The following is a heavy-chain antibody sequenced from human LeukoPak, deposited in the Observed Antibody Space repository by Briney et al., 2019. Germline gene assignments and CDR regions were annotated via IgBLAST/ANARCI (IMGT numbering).Heavy chain of an antibody. CDR1: GFTFSDYY. D-gene: IGHD2-2*01. J-gene: IGHJ4*02. CDR2: ISSSGSTI. V-gene: IGHV3-11*01. CDR3: ARGTVVVPAAILTGAFDY. Sequence: GGSLRLSCAASGFTFSDYYMSWIRQAPGKGLEWVSYISSSGSTIYYADSVKGRFTISRDNAKNSLYLQMNSLRAEDTAVYYCARGTVVVPAAILTGAFDYWGQGTLVTVSS.